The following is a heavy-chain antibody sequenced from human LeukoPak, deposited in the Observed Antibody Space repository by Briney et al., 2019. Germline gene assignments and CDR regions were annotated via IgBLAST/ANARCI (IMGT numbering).Heavy chain of an antibody. CDR2: IIPIFGTA. J-gene: IGHJ4*02. CDR1: GGTFSSYA. Sequence: ASVKVSCKASGGTFSSYAISWVRQAPGQGLEWMGGIIPIFGTANYAQKFQGRVTITADESTSTAYMELSSLRSEDTAVYYCARSRHLYSSSWYRIYYFDYWGQGTLVTVSS. D-gene: IGHD6-13*01. V-gene: IGHV1-69*13. CDR3: ARSRHLYSSSWYRIYYFDY.